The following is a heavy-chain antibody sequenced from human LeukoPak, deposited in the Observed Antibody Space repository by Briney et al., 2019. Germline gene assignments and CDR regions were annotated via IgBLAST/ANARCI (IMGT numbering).Heavy chain of an antibody. V-gene: IGHV1-8*03. J-gene: IGHJ4*02. D-gene: IGHD2-2*02. CDR2: MNPNSGNT. CDR1: GYTFTSYD. Sequence: ASVKVSCKASGYTFTSYDINWVRQATGQGLEWMGWMNPNSGNTGYAQKFQGRVTITRNTSISTAYMELSSLRSEDTAVYYCARGRYESYILYPSSSFDYWGQGTLVTVSS. CDR3: ARGRYESYILYPSSSFDY.